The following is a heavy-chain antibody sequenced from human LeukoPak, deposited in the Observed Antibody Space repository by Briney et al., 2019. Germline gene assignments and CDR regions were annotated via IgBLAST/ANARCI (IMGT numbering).Heavy chain of an antibody. CDR2: IYTSGSS. Sequence: SLTCNVSGGSNSSGSYYWSWIRQPAGKGLEWIGRIYTSGSSNYNTSLKSGVTILVDTSKKQFSLKLSSVPAADTAVYYCARVSWGYDILTGYYSDYYMDVWGKGTTVTVSS. V-gene: IGHV4-61*02. CDR1: GGSNSSGSYY. D-gene: IGHD3-9*01. J-gene: IGHJ6*03. CDR3: ARVSWGYDILTGYYSDYYMDV.